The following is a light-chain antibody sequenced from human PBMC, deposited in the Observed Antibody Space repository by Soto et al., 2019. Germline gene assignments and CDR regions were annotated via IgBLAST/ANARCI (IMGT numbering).Light chain of an antibody. CDR1: SSDVGGYNY. V-gene: IGLV2-8*01. J-gene: IGLJ2*01. CDR2: EVS. CDR3: SSYTTIKTVV. Sequence: QSALTQPPSASGSPGQSVTISCTGTSSDVGGYNYVSWYQQHPGKAPKVIIYEVSKRPSGVPDRFSGSKSGSTASLTVSGLQAEDEADYYCSSYTTIKTVVFGGGTKLTVL.